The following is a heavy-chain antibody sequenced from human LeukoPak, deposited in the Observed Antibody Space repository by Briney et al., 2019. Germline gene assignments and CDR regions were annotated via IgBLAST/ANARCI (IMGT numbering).Heavy chain of an antibody. J-gene: IGHJ3*01. CDR3: ALYGDYTKPGAFDV. V-gene: IGHV3-30*09. D-gene: IGHD4-17*01. CDR1: GFIFSDYA. Sequence: GTSLGLSCAASGFIFSDYALQWVRQAPGKGLDWVAMTSYDESDKYYADSVKGRFAISRDNSKNTLFLQMNSLRPEDTALYYCALYGDYTKPGAFDVWGRGTMVTVSS. CDR2: TSYDESDK.